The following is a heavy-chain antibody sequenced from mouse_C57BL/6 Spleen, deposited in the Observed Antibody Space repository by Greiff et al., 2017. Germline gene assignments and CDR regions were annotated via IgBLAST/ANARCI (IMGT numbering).Heavy chain of an antibody. CDR1: GYTFTSYW. CDR3: ARSDGTSAY. V-gene: IGHV1-59*01. D-gene: IGHD4-1*01. J-gene: IGHJ3*01. CDR2: IDPSDSYT. Sequence: QVQLKQPGAELVRPGTSVKLSCKASGYTFTSYWMPWVKQRPGQGLEWIGVIDPSDSYTNYNQKFKGKATLTVDTSSSTAYMQLSSLTSEDSAVYYCARSDGTSAYWGQGTLVTVSA.